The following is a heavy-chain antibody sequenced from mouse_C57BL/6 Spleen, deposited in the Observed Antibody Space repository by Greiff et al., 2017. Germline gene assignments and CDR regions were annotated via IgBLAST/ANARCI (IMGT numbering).Heavy chain of an antibody. CDR1: GYAFSSYW. J-gene: IGHJ1*03. Sequence: LVESGAELVKPGASVKISCKASGYAFSSYWMNWVKQRPGKGLEWIGQSYPGDGDTNYNGKFKGKATLTADKSSSTAYMQLSSLTSEDSAVYFCARAASPNWYFDVWGTGTTVTVSS. CDR3: ARAASPNWYFDV. CDR2: SYPGDGDT. V-gene: IGHV1-80*01. D-gene: IGHD3-3*01.